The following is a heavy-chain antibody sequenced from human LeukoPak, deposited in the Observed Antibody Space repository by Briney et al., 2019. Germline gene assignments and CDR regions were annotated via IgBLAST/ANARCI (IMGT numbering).Heavy chain of an antibody. CDR1: GGSISGSSYL. V-gene: IGHV4-39*01. J-gene: IGHJ4*02. CDR2: IYYSGNT. Sequence: SETLSLTCAVSGGSISGSSYLWGWIRQPPGKGLEWIGSIYYSGNTYYNPSLKSRVTISVDTSKNQFSLKLSSVTAADTAVYYCARLKEGIDYWGQGTLVTVSS. D-gene: IGHD3-10*01. CDR3: ARLKEGIDY.